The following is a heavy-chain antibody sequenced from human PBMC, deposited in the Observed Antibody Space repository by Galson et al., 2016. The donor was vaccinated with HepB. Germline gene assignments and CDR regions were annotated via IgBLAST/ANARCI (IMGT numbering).Heavy chain of an antibody. CDR1: GFTFRNHG. D-gene: IGHD4-17*01. V-gene: IGHV3-NL1*01. J-gene: IGHJ4*02. Sequence: SLRLSCAASGFTFRNHGMHWVRQAPGKGLEWVSSINAGGGSTYYADSVKGRFTISRDNSKSTLYLQMNSLRADDTALYCCFYGDRHASDYWGQGTLVTVSS. CDR3: FYGDRHASDY. CDR2: INAGGGST.